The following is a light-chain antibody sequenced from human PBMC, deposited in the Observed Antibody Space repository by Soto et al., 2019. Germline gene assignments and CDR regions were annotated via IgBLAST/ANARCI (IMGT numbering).Light chain of an antibody. V-gene: IGKV3-15*01. CDR1: QSISSN. CDR3: QQYNNWWT. J-gene: IGKJ1*01. CDR2: DVS. Sequence: EIVMAQSPATLSVSPGERATLSCRASQSISSNLAWYQQKPGRAPRLLIYDVSARATGIPARFSGSGSGTEFTLTISSLQSEDFAVYYCQQYNNWWTFGQGTKVEIK.